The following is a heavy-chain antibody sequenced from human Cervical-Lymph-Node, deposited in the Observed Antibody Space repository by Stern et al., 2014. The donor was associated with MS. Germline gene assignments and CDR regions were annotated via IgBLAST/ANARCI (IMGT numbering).Heavy chain of an antibody. J-gene: IGHJ3*01. CDR1: GGSISPNY. V-gene: IGHV4-59*12. D-gene: IGHD6-19*01. CDR2: VYHPGRT. CDR3: TRKGVAVRDAFDV. Sequence: QVQLQESGPGLVKPSETLSLSCSVSGGSISPNYWSWVRQAPGKGLEWLGHVYHPGRTDYNPSLKTRVTISVDLAKNTFSLNLTSVTAADTAIYFCTRKGVAVRDAFDVWGQGTMAIVSS.